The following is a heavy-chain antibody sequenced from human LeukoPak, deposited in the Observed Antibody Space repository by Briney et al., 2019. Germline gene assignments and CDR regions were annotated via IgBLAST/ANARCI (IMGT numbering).Heavy chain of an antibody. CDR3: ARLRRYCSSTSCYFGQIDY. V-gene: IGHV4-39*02. Sequence: SETLSLTCTVCGGSISTSSYFWAWIRQPPGKGLEWIGTTFHSGATYYNPSLKSRVTISVDTSKNHFSLKLSSVTAADTAVYYCARLRRYCSSTSCYFGQIDYWGQGTLVTVSS. CDR2: TFHSGAT. J-gene: IGHJ4*02. D-gene: IGHD2-2*01. CDR1: GGSISTSSYF.